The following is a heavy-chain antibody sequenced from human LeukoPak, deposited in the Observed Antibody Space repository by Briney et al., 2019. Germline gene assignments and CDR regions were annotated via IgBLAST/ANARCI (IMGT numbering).Heavy chain of an antibody. V-gene: IGHV3-30*01. Sequence: PGRSLRLSCAASGFTFRRYTMHWVRQAPGKGLEWVAVISYDGRNESYADSVSGRFTISRDNSKNTLYLQMNSLRAEDTAVYYCARDGSGYWFDYWGQGTLATVSS. J-gene: IGHJ4*02. D-gene: IGHD3-22*01. CDR3: ARDGSGYWFDY. CDR1: GFTFRRYT. CDR2: ISYDGRNE.